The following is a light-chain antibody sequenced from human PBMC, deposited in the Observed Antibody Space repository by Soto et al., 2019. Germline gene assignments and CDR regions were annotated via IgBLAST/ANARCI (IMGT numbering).Light chain of an antibody. V-gene: IGKV3-15*01. CDR1: PSVSSSY. CDR3: KQYKEWPPFT. CDR2: GAS. Sequence: EIVLTQSPGTLSLSPGERATLSCRARPSVSSSYLAWYQQKPGQAPRLLIVGASTRATGVPARFSGSGTGTEFTLSISSLQPEEFAVYYCKQYKEWPPFTFGQGTRQESK. J-gene: IGKJ5*01.